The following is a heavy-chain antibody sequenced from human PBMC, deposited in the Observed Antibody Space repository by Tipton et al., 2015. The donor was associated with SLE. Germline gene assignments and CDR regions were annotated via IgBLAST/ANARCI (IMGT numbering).Heavy chain of an antibody. D-gene: IGHD3-16*01. Sequence: SLRLSCAASGFTYSGYAMHWVRQAPGKGLEWVAFIGADGSNKDYAASVKGRFTISRDNSKNTLYLQMNRLRVEDTAVYYCAGGTGAYFDHWGQGTLVTVSS. CDR3: AGGTGAYFDH. CDR2: IGADGSNK. V-gene: IGHV3-30*02. CDR1: GFTYSGYA. J-gene: IGHJ4*02.